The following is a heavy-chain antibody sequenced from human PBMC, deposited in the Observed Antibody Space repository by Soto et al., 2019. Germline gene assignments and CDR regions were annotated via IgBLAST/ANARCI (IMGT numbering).Heavy chain of an antibody. V-gene: IGHV1-18*04. CDR3: ARHGWKVPKDNAFDI. D-gene: IGHD2-15*01. CDR2: ISAYNGNT. CDR1: GYTFTSYG. J-gene: IGHJ3*02. Sequence: ASVKVSCKASGYTFTSYGISWLRQAPGQGLEWMGWISAYNGNTNYAQKLQGRVTMTTDTSTSTAYMELRSLRSDDTAVYYCARHGWKVPKDNAFDIWGQGTMVTVSS.